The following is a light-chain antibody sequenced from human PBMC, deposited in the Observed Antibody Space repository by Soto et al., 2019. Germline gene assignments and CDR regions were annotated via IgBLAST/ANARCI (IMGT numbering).Light chain of an antibody. J-gene: IGLJ2*01. V-gene: IGLV1-51*01. CDR2: DNS. CDR1: SSNIGNNY. Sequence: QSALTQPPSVSAAPGQRVTISCSGSSSNIGNNYVSWYQQFPGTAPKLLIYDNSKRPSGIPDRFSGSKSGTSATLGITGLQTGDEADYCCGTWDSSLSAGVFGGGTKLTVL. CDR3: GTWDSSLSAGV.